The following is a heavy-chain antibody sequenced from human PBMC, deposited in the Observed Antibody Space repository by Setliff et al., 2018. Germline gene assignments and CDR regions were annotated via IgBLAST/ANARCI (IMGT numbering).Heavy chain of an antibody. V-gene: IGHV4-39*02. D-gene: IGHD3-10*01. CDR2: IYYSGST. J-gene: IGHJ6*02. CDR1: DACIGGSGYY. CDR3: ARDHVYGSQYYYYYYGMDV. Sequence: ASETLSLTCTVSDACIGGSGYYWGWIRQPPGKGLEWIGSIYYSGSTYYNPSLKSRVTISRDNAKNSLYLQMNSLRAEDTAVYYCARDHVYGSQYYYYYYGMDVWGQGTTVTVA.